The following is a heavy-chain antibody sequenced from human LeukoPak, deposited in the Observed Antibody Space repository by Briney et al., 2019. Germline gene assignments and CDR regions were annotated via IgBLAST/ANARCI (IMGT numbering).Heavy chain of an antibody. CDR1: GGTFSSYA. D-gene: IGHD6-19*01. CDR3: AMYSSGSRDFDY. CDR2: IIPILGIA. J-gene: IGHJ4*02. V-gene: IGHV1-69*04. Sequence: SVKVSCKASGGTFSSYAISWVRQAPGQGLEWMGRIIPILGIANYAQKFQGRVTITADKSTSTAYMELSSLRSEDTAVYYCAMYSSGSRDFDYWGQGTLVTVSS.